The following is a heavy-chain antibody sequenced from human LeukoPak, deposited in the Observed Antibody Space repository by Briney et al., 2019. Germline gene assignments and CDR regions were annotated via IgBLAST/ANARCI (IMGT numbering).Heavy chain of an antibody. CDR3: ARGSTSSSYQYGMDV. V-gene: IGHV3-33*01. Sequence: GGSLTLSCAASGCTFSSYLMHWVRQAPGKGLEWVAVIWHDGSSKYYADSVRGRFSISRDNSKKTLYLQMNSPRAEDTAVYYCARGSTSSSYQYGMDVWGQGTTVTVSS. J-gene: IGHJ6*02. D-gene: IGHD2-2*01. CDR2: IWHDGSSK. CDR1: GCTFSSYL.